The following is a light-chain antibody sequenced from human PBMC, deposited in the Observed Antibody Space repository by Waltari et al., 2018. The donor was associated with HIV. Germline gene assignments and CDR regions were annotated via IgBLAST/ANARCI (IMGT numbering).Light chain of an antibody. CDR1: QSLLHKNGKNY. CDR2: MSS. Sequence: DVLLTQSPVSLAVTPGESASISCKSSQSLLHKNGKNYLDWYVKKPGQTPQLLMYMSSNLAAGVPVRFSGSGSGTEFTLKISRVEAEDVGLYYCMQALRTPFMFGHGTRLEI. J-gene: IGKJ5*01. V-gene: IGKV2-28*01. CDR3: MQALRTPFM.